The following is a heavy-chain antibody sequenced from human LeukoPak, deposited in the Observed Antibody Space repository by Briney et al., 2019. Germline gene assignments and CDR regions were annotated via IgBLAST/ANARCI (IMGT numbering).Heavy chain of an antibody. V-gene: IGHV1-2*02. J-gene: IGHJ3*02. CDR1: GYTFTGSY. D-gene: IGHD2-8*01. Sequence: GASVKVSCKPSGYTFTGSYMHWVRQAPGQGLEWMGWINPNSGGTNYAQKFQGRVTMTRDTSISTAYMELSRLRSDDTAVYYCARILGYCTNGVCYPRDDALDIWGQGTMVTVSS. CDR3: ARILGYCTNGVCYPRDDALDI. CDR2: INPNSGGT.